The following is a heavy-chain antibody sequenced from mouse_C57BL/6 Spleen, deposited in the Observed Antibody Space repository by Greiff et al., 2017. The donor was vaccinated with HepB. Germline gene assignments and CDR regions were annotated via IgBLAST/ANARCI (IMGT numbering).Heavy chain of an antibody. Sequence: VQLQQPDAELVKPGASVKISCKASGYTFTDYTIHWMKQRPEQGLEWIGYIYPRDGSTNYNEKFKGKATLTADKSSSTAYMQLSSLTSEDSAVYFCARIDDGYFYAMDDWGQGTSVTVSS. D-gene: IGHD2-3*01. CDR1: GYTFTDYT. J-gene: IGHJ4*01. V-gene: IGHV1-78*01. CDR3: ARIDDGYFYAMDD. CDR2: IYPRDGST.